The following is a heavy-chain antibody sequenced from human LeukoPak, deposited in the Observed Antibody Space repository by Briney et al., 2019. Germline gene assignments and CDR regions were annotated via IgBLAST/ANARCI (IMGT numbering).Heavy chain of an antibody. CDR2: IYYSGST. Sequence: LETLSLTCTVSGGSISSYYWSWIRQPPGKGLEWIGYIYYSGSTNYNPSLKSRVTISVDTSKNQFSLQLNSVTPEDTAVYYCARSDVVAAAGTNFDYWGQGTLVTVSS. D-gene: IGHD6-13*01. J-gene: IGHJ4*02. CDR3: ARSDVVAAAGTNFDY. CDR1: GGSISSYY. V-gene: IGHV4-59*12.